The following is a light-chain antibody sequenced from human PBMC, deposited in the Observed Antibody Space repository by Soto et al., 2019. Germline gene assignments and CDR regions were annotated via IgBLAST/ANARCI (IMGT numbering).Light chain of an antibody. CDR1: QSVSSSY. Sequence: VLTQSPATLSLSPGETATLSCRASQSVSSSYLAWYQQKPGQAPRLLIYGASSRATGIPDRFSGSGSGTEFTLTISSLQPEDFATYYCQQTSAFPRTFGQGTRLEIK. V-gene: IGKV3D-20*02. J-gene: IGKJ5*01. CDR2: GAS. CDR3: QQTSAFPRT.